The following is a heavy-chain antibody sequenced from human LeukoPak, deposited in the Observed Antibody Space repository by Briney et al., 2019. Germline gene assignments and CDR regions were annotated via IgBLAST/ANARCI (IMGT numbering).Heavy chain of an antibody. CDR3: ATWAFYHSLDV. CDR1: GFTLGAFA. J-gene: IGHJ6*02. D-gene: IGHD1-26*01. Sequence: GGSLRLSCAASGFTLGAFAMHWVRQAPGKGLEWVSLIDKDGRSTYYADSVKGRFTISRDNSKSSLYLQMNSLRTEDTALYYCATWAFYHSLDVWGQGTTVTVSS. CDR2: IDKDGRST. V-gene: IGHV3-43*02.